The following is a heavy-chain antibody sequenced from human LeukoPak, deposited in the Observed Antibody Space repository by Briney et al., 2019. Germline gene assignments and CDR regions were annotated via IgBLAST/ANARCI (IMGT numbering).Heavy chain of an antibody. D-gene: IGHD6-13*01. Sequence: SETLSLTSTVSGGSLSSYYWTWIRQPPGKGLEWIGYIYYSGSTNYNPSLKSRVRISVDTSKNQFSLKLSSVTTAGTAVYYCARDLEAANTYYFYYWGQGTMVTVSS. CDR2: IYYSGST. CDR1: GGSLSSYY. CDR3: ARDLEAANTYYFYY. J-gene: IGHJ4*02. V-gene: IGHV4-59*01.